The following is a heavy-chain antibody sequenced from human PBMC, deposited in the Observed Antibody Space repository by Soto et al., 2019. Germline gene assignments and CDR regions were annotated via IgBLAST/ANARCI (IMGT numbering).Heavy chain of an antibody. CDR3: ARLFGLDMDYYGIDV. CDR2: IYYSGST. J-gene: IGHJ6*02. Sequence: SETLSLTCTVSGGSISSSSYYWGWIRQPPGKGLEWIGSIYYSGSTYYNPSLKSRVTISVDTSKNQFSLKLSSVTAADTAVYYCARLFGLDMDYYGIDVWGQGTKVTVSS. CDR1: GGSISSSSYY. D-gene: IGHD3-16*01. V-gene: IGHV4-39*01.